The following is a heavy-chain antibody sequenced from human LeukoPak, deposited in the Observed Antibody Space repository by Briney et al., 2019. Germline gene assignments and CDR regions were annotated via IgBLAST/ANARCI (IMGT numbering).Heavy chain of an antibody. Sequence: GGSLRLSCSASGFTFDMYAMHWVRQAPGKGLEYLSGINNNGGTTNYADSVKGRFTISRDNFNNTLYLQMSSLRAEDTAVYYCVKTMVSFGGIIRADAFDIWGQGTMVTVS. CDR1: GFTFDMYA. D-gene: IGHD3-16*01. J-gene: IGHJ3*02. V-gene: IGHV3-64D*06. CDR3: VKTMVSFGGIIRADAFDI. CDR2: INNNGGTT.